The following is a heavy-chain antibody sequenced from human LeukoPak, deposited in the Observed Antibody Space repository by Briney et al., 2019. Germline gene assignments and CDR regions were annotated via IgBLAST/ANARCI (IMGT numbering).Heavy chain of an antibody. D-gene: IGHD3-10*01. CDR1: GCSISDYC. Sequence: SETLSLTCTVSGCSISDYCWSWIRQPPGQGLEWIGFIYDSGGSNYNPSLKSRVTISLDTSKAEVSLKLRSVTAADTAVYYCARSNLGSLGKFDPWAKGTLVTVSS. J-gene: IGHJ5*02. CDR2: IYDSGGS. V-gene: IGHV4-59*01. CDR3: ARSNLGSLGKFDP.